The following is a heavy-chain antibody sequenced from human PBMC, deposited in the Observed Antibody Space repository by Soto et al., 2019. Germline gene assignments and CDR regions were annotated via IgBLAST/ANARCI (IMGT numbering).Heavy chain of an antibody. CDR1: GGSISSYY. J-gene: IGHJ6*02. D-gene: IGHD3-10*01. Sequence: SETLSLTCTVSGGSISSYYWSWIRQPPGKGLEWIGYIYYSGSTNYNPSLKSRVTISVDTSKNQFSLKLSSVTAADTAVYYCARGLRYYGSGSYAPSYYGMDVWGQGTTLTVSS. V-gene: IGHV4-59*08. CDR3: ARGLRYYGSGSYAPSYYGMDV. CDR2: IYYSGST.